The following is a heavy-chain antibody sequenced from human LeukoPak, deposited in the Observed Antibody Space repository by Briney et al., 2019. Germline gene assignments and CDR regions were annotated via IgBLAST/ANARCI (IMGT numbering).Heavy chain of an antibody. Sequence: GGSLRLSCVASGFTFSGNSMNWVRQPPGKGLEWGSSIDTSGRDTYYAGSVKGRFTISRDNAKNSLYLQMNSLRAEDTAVYYCARELVARQDLDYWGQGTLVTVSS. D-gene: IGHD6-6*01. V-gene: IGHV3-21*01. J-gene: IGHJ4*02. CDR2: IDTSGRDT. CDR1: GFTFSGNS. CDR3: ARELVARQDLDY.